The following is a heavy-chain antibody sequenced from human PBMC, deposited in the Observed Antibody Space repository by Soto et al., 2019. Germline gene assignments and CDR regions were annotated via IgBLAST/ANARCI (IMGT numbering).Heavy chain of an antibody. J-gene: IGHJ4*02. CDR1: GFTFSSYC. Sequence: PGGSLRLSCAATGFTFSSYCMHWVRQAPGKGLEWVAVIWYDGSNKYYADSVKGRFTISRDNSKNTLYLHMNSLRAEDTAVYYCARGQSKRSGTVTQYWGQGTLVTVSS. CDR3: ARGQSKRSGTVTQY. D-gene: IGHD1-1*01. V-gene: IGHV3-33*01. CDR2: IWYDGSNK.